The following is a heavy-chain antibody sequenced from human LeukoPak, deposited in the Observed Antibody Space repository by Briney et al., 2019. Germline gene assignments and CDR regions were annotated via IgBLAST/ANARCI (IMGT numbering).Heavy chain of an antibody. CDR1: GGSFSGYY. CDR3: ARDPNIVVVVAATIPTTNDY. V-gene: IGHV3-7*01. CDR2: IKQDGSEK. J-gene: IGHJ4*02. D-gene: IGHD2-15*01. Sequence: ETLSLTCAVYGGSFSGYYWSWIRQAPGKGLEWVANIKQDGSEKYYVDSVKGRFTISRDNAKNSLYLQMNSLRAEDTAVYYCARDPNIVVVVAATIPTTNDYWGQGTLVTVSS.